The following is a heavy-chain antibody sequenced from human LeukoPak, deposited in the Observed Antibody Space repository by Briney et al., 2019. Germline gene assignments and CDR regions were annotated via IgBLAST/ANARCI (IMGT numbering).Heavy chain of an antibody. CDR2: ISSSSSYI. Sequence: SGGSLRLSCAASGFTFSSYSMNWVRQAPGKGLEWVSSISSSSSYIYYADSVKGRFTISRDNAKNSLYLQMNSLRAEDTALYYCARDRLAVALYYFDYWGQGTLVTVSS. CDR1: GFTFSSYS. V-gene: IGHV3-21*01. J-gene: IGHJ4*02. D-gene: IGHD6-19*01. CDR3: ARDRLAVALYYFDY.